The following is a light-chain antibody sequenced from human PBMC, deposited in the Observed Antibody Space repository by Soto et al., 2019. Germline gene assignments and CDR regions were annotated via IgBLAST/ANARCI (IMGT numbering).Light chain of an antibody. CDR1: QTILSRSKNKDS. CDR3: QQYYGTPT. V-gene: IGKV4-1*01. CDR2: WAS. Sequence: DIVMTQSPDSLAVSLGERATINCKSSQTILSRSKNKDSLAWFQQRAGQPPKLLINWASTQESGVPDRFSGSGSGTAFTLTIGSLQAEDVAVYYCQQYYGTPTFGKGTKVEIK. J-gene: IGKJ1*01.